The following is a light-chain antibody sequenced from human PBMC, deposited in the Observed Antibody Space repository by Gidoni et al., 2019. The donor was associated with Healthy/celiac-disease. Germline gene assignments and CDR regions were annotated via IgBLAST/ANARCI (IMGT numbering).Light chain of an antibody. CDR3: QQYNNWPPWT. CDR2: GAS. Sequence: EIVIPLSPATLSVSPGERATLTCRASQSVSSNVAWYQQKPGQAPRRLIYGASTRATGIPARFSGSGSGTEFTLTISSMQSEDFAVYYCQQYNNWPPWTFGQGTKLEIK. J-gene: IGKJ2*02. CDR1: QSVSSN. V-gene: IGKV3-15*01.